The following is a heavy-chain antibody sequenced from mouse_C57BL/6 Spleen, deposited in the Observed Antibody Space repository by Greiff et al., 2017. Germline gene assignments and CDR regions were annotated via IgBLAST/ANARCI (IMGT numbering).Heavy chain of an antibody. CDR2: INPSSGYT. CDR3: ARGPDDWYFDV. CDR1: GYTFTSYT. J-gene: IGHJ1*03. Sequence: QVQLQQSGAELARPGASVKMSCKASGYTFTSYTMNWVKQRPGQGLEWIGYINPSSGYTKYNQKFKDKATLTADKSSSTAYMQLSSLTSEDSAVYYCARGPDDWYFDVWGTGTTVTVSS. V-gene: IGHV1-4*01.